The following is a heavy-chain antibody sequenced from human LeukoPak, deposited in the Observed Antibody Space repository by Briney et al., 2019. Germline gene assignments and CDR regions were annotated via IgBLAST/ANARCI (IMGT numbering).Heavy chain of an antibody. D-gene: IGHD2-15*01. J-gene: IGHJ4*02. CDR2: INQSGST. V-gene: IGHV4-34*01. CDR1: GGPFSGYY. Sequence: SETLSLTCAVYGGPFSGYYWSWIRQPPGKGLEWIGEINQSGSTNYNPSLKSRVTISVDTSKNQFSLKLSSVTAADTAVYYCARGFPTLGYCSGGSCYSLDYWGQGTLVTVSS. CDR3: ARGFPTLGYCSGGSCYSLDY.